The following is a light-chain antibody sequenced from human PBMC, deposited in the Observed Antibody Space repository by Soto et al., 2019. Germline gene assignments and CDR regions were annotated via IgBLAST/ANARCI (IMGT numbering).Light chain of an antibody. CDR3: QQYNNWPPWT. CDR2: GAS. Sequence: EVVLTQSPGMLSLSPGERATLSCRASQSVSSSYLGWYQQRPGQAPRLLIYGASTRATGIPARFSGSGSGTEFTLTISSLQSEDFAVYYCQQYNNWPPWTFGQGTKLEIK. CDR1: QSVSSSY. J-gene: IGKJ2*02. V-gene: IGKV3-15*01.